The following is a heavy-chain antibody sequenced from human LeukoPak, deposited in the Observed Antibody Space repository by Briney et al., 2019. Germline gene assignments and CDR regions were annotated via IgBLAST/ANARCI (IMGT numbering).Heavy chain of an antibody. Sequence: ASMKVSCKASGYTFTGYYMHWVRQAPGQGLEWMGWINPDSGGTNYAQNFQGRVTLTRDTSISTAYMELSRLRSDDTAVYYCARDRGGYCSSTSCLPDFDYWGQGTLVTVSS. CDR3: ARDRGGYCSSTSCLPDFDY. CDR2: INPDSGGT. CDR1: GYTFTGYY. J-gene: IGHJ4*02. V-gene: IGHV1-2*02. D-gene: IGHD2-2*01.